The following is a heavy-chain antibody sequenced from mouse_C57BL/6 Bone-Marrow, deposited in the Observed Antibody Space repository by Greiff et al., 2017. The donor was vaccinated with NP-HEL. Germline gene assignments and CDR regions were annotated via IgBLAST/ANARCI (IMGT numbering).Heavy chain of an antibody. V-gene: IGHV1-81*01. CDR2: IYPRSGNT. CDR1: GYTFTSYG. CDR3: ARDDLYYYGSSYGY. D-gene: IGHD1-1*01. Sequence: QVQLQQSGAELARPGASVKLSCKASGYTFTSYGISWVKQRTGQGLEWIGEIYPRSGNTYYNEKFKGKATLTADKSSSPAYMELRRLTSAYSAVFFCARDDLYYYGSSYGYWGQGTTLTVSA. J-gene: IGHJ2*01.